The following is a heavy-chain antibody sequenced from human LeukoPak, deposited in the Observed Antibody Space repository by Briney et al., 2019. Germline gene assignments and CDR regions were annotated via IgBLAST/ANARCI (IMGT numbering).Heavy chain of an antibody. Sequence: SETLSLTCTVSGGSMNSHYWSWIRQPPGKGLEWIGDIYYSGSTNYNPSLKSRVTISVDTSKNHLSLKLSTVIAADTGIYYCVRRDNTGWNYFDYWGQGILVTVSS. D-gene: IGHD6-19*01. CDR3: VRRDNTGWNYFDY. V-gene: IGHV4-59*08. CDR1: GGSMNSHY. CDR2: IYYSGST. J-gene: IGHJ4*02.